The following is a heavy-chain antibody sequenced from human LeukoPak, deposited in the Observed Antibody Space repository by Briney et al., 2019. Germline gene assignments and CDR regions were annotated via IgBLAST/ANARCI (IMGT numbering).Heavy chain of an antibody. D-gene: IGHD1-26*01. CDR2: ISWNSGSM. V-gene: IGHV3-9*01. Sequence: SLRLSCAASGFTFDDYAMHWVRQAPGKGLEWVSGISWNSGSMGYADSVKGRFTISRDNAKNSLYLQMNSLRAEDTALYYCAKDMGYSGNYRTPDYWGQGTLVTVSS. CDR1: GFTFDDYA. CDR3: AKDMGYSGNYRTPDY. J-gene: IGHJ4*02.